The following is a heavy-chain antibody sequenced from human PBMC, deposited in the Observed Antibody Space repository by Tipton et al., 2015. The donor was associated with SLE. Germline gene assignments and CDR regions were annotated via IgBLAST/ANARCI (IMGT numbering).Heavy chain of an antibody. Sequence: LRLSCAASAFSVSAYHMAWVRQAPGKGLEWIGYIYYTGSTNYNPSLKSRVTISVDTAKNQFSLTLSSVTAADTAVYYCVRAGPQITFFGVVPTLFDVWGRGTLVTVSS. CDR1: AFSVSAYH. J-gene: IGHJ3*01. CDR3: VRAGPQITFFGVVPTLFDV. D-gene: IGHD3-3*01. V-gene: IGHV4-59*02. CDR2: IYYTGST.